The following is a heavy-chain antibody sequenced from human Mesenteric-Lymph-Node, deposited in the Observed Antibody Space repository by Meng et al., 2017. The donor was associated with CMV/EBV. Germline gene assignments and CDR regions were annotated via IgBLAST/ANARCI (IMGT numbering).Heavy chain of an antibody. CDR1: GFTFDAYG. V-gene: IGHV3-20*04. J-gene: IGHJ6*02. CDR2: IDWNGGST. Sequence: GGSLRLSCAASGFTFDAYGMSWVRQPPGKGLEWVSGIDWNGGSTGHADSVKGRFTISRDNAKNSLYLQMNSLRAEDTALYYCARVVAGYSSGWPFYYYGMDVWGQGTTVTVSS. D-gene: IGHD6-19*01. CDR3: ARVVAGYSSGWPFYYYGMDV.